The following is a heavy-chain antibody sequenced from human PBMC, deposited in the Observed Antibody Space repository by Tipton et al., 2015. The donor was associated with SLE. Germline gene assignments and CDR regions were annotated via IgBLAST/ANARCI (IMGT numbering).Heavy chain of an antibody. D-gene: IGHD4-23*01. CDR1: GFTFSSYS. J-gene: IGHJ4*02. Sequence: SLRLSCAASGFTFSSYSMNWVRQAPGKGLEWVSSISSSSSYIYYADSVKGRFTISRNNAKNSLYLQMNSVRAEDTAVYYCASLYGGNSVDYWGQGTLVTVSS. CDR3: ASLYGGNSVDY. V-gene: IGHV3-21*03. CDR2: ISSSSSYI.